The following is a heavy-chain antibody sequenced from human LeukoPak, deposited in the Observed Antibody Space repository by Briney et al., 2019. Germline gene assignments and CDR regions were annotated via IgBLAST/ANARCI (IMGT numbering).Heavy chain of an antibody. V-gene: IGHV4-59*01. J-gene: IGHJ6*02. CDR3: AREDPQTKVPEGMDV. CDR1: GGSISHYY. D-gene: IGHD4/OR15-4a*01. CDR2: IYYSGTT. Sequence: SETLSHTCTVSGGSISHYYWSWIRQRPGKGLEWIGYIYYSGTTNYNPSLKSRVTISVDTSKNQFSLKLNSVTAADTAVYYCAREDPQTKVPEGMDVWGQGTTVTVSS.